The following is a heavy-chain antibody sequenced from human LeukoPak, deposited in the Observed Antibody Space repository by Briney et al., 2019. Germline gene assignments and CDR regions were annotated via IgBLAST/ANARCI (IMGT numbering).Heavy chain of an antibody. D-gene: IGHD2-21*02. CDR3: AKDLSVTD. CDR1: GFTFSSYW. J-gene: IGHJ4*02. V-gene: IGHV3-74*01. Sequence: GGSLRLSCAASGFTFSSYWMHWVRQGPGKGLVWVARINMDGSTISYADFVKGRFTISRDNAKNTLYLQLNSLRAEDTALYYCAKDLSVTDWGQGTVVTVSS. CDR2: INMDGSTI.